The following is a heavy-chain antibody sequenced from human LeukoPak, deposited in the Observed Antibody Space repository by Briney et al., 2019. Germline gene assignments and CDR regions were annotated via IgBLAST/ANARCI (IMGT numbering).Heavy chain of an antibody. CDR3: AKTYYYDSSGYHYDYYYYYGMDV. Sequence: GGSLRLSCAASRFTFSSYAMSWVRQAPGKGLEWVSAISGSGGSTYYADSVKGRFTISRDNSKNPLYLQMISLRAEDTAVYYCAKTYYYDSSGYHYDYYYYYGMDVWGQGTTVTVSS. CDR1: RFTFSSYA. J-gene: IGHJ6*02. V-gene: IGHV3-23*01. D-gene: IGHD3-22*01. CDR2: ISGSGGST.